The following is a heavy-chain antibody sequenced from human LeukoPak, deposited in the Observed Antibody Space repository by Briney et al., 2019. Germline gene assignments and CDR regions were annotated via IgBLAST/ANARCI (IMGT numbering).Heavy chain of an antibody. Sequence: PGGSLRLSCAVSGITLSNYGMSWVRQAPGKGLEWVAGISGSGGGTNYADSVKGRFTISRDNFKNTLYLQMNRLRAEDTAVYFCAKRGVVIRVILVGFHKEAYYFDSWGQGAQVTVSS. V-gene: IGHV3-23*01. J-gene: IGHJ4*02. D-gene: IGHD3-22*01. CDR2: ISGSGGGT. CDR3: AKRGVVIRVILVGFHKEAYYFDS. CDR1: GITLSNYG.